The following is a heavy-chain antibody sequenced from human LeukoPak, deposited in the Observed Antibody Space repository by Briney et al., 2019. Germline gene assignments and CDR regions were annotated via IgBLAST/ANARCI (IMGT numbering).Heavy chain of an antibody. V-gene: IGHV3-23*01. J-gene: IGHJ3*02. CDR3: AKSLLTTATGTGRAFDI. Sequence: HPGGSLRLSCAASRFRFSTFPMGWVRQAPGRGLESLSGISAGGETTFYADSVRGRLTISRDNSKNTLYLQMNSLRADDTAVYYCAKSLLTTATGTGRAFDIWGQGTMVTVSS. D-gene: IGHD1-1*01. CDR2: ISAGGETT. CDR1: RFRFSTFP.